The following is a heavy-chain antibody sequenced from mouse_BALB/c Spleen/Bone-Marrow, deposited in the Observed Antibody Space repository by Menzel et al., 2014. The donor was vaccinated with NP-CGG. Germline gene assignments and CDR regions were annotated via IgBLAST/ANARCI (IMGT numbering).Heavy chain of an antibody. Sequence: VQLQQSGPELVKPGTSVKMSCKASGYTFTDFVISWVKQKTGQGLEWIGEIYPGNDGSYYNERFKGKATLTADKSSNNAYMQLSSLTSEDSAVYFCAREGTGTGWYFDVWGAGTTVTVSS. CDR2: IYPGNDGS. CDR1: GYTFTDFV. V-gene: IGHV1-83*01. D-gene: IGHD4-1*01. J-gene: IGHJ1*01. CDR3: AREGTGTGWYFDV.